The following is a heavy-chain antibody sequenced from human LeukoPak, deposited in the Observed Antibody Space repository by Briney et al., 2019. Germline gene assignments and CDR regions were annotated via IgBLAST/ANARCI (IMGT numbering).Heavy chain of an antibody. D-gene: IGHD3-16*01. CDR2: ISSGSNTI. V-gene: IGHV3-21*01. CDR1: GFTFSSHT. CDR3: ARDGQQFGGENDY. Sequence: PGGSLRLSCAASGFTFSSHTMNWVRQAPGEGLEWVSSISSGSNTIFYADSVKGRFTISRDNAKNSLYLQMNSLRAEDTAVYYCARDGQQFGGENDYWGQGTLVTVSS. J-gene: IGHJ4*02.